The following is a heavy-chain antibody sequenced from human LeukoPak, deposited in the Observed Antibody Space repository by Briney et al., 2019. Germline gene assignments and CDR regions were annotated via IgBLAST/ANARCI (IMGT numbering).Heavy chain of an antibody. CDR2: ISGSGGST. CDR3: AKDSVYSKIYYFDY. J-gene: IGHJ4*02. CDR1: GFTFSSYA. V-gene: IGHV3-23*01. D-gene: IGHD4-11*01. Sequence: GGSLRLSCAASGFTFSSYAMSWVRQAPGHGLESVSAISGSGGSTYYADSVKGRFTISRDNSKNTLYLQMNSLRAEDTAVYYCAKDSVYSKIYYFDYWGQGTLVTVPS.